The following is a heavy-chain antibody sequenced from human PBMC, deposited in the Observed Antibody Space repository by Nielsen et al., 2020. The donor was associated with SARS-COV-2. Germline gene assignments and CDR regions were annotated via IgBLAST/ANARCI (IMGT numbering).Heavy chain of an antibody. J-gene: IGHJ4*02. V-gene: IGHV3-30*18. Sequence: VRQAPGKGLEWVAVISYDGSNKYYADSVKGRFTISRDNSKNTLYLQMNSLRAEDTAVYYCAKGATMVRGVINPLDYWGQGTLVTVSS. CDR3: AKGATMVRGVINPLDY. CDR2: ISYDGSNK. D-gene: IGHD3-10*01.